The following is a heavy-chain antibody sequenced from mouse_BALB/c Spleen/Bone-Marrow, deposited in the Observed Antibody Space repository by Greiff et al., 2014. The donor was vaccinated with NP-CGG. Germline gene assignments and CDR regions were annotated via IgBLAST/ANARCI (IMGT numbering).Heavy chain of an antibody. CDR3: ARMITTRGFDY. CDR1: GYTFTRYW. V-gene: IGHV1S81*02. Sequence: QVQLQQSGAELLKPGTSVKLSCKASGYTFTRYWMHWVKRRPGQGLEWIGELNPSNGHTNYNGKFKNKATVTVDKSSSTAYMQFSSLTSEDSAVYYCARMITTRGFDYWGQGTTLTVSS. D-gene: IGHD2-4*01. CDR2: LNPSNGHT. J-gene: IGHJ2*01.